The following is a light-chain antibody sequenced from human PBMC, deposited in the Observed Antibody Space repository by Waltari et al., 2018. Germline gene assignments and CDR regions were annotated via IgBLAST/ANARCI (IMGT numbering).Light chain of an antibody. CDR1: TGAVTSGHF. CDR2: DTS. V-gene: IGLV7-46*01. J-gene: IGLJ3*02. Sequence: QAVVTQEPSVTVSPGGTVTLTCGSSTGAVTSGHFPSWFQQKPSQAPMTLIYDTSNKHSWTPARFSGSLLGDKAALTLSGAQPEDEAEYYCLLSYSGARWVFGGGTKLTVL. CDR3: LLSYSGARWV.